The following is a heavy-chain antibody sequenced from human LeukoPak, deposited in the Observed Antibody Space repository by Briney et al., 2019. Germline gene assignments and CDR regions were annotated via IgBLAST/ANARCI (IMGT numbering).Heavy chain of an antibody. CDR3: ARLWGYCSGGSCSDY. Sequence: GEYLKISCKGSGYSFTSYWISWVRQMPGKGLGWMGRIDPSDSYTNYSPSFQGHVTISADKSISTAYLQWSSLKASDTAMYYCARLWGYCSGGSCSDYWGQGTLVTVSS. D-gene: IGHD2-15*01. CDR2: IDPSDSYT. V-gene: IGHV5-10-1*01. J-gene: IGHJ4*02. CDR1: GYSFTSYW.